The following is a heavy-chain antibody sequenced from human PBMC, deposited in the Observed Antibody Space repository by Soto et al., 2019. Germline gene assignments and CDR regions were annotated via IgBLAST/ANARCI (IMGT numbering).Heavy chain of an antibody. Sequence: EVQLVQSGRGLVQPGGSLRLSCVAFGFTIYKNDMIWVRQAPGKGLEWVAHIHFDGSAYYADSVKGRFTISKDNSKNTLYFQMNSLRSEDTAVYYCAAYGPNSGDGYWGQGTLVTVSS. D-gene: IGHD4-17*01. CDR3: AAYGPNSGDGY. CDR2: IHFDGSA. J-gene: IGHJ4*02. V-gene: IGHV3-66*01. CDR1: GFTIYKND.